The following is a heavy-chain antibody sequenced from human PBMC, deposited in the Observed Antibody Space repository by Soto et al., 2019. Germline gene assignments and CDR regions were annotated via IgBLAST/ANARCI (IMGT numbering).Heavy chain of an antibody. V-gene: IGHV1-18*01. D-gene: IGHD1-1*01. J-gene: IGHJ4*02. CDR2: IYGDDGST. CDR3: ARRTLGSSIGIGDY. CDR1: GYILSSYG. Sequence: QVQLVQSGGEVKKPGASVKVSCKASGYILSSYGISWVRQAPGQGLEWMGCIYGDDGSTDYAQNLLGRVTVTTDTSTSTAYMELRDLRSEDTAVYYCARRTLGSSIGIGDYWGQGVLVTVSS.